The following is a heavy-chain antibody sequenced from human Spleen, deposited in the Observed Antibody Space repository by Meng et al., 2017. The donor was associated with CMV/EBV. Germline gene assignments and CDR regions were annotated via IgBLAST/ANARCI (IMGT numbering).Heavy chain of an antibody. V-gene: IGHV4-31*02. CDR2: IDYSGST. Sequence: RGGYFWTWIRQHPGKGLEWIGNIDYSGSTNYNPSLKSRVSISVDTSKKQFSLRLSSVTSADTALYYCARGRELGVLRFFGPHAFDIWGQGTMVTVSS. D-gene: IGHD3-3*01. CDR1: RGGYF. J-gene: IGHJ3*02. CDR3: ARGRELGVLRFFGPHAFDI.